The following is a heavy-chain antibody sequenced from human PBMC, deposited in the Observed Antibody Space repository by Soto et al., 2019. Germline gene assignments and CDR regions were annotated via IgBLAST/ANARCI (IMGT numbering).Heavy chain of an antibody. CDR2: TYYKSKWYN. Sequence: SQTLSLTCDISGDSVSSNSAGWNWIRQTPSRGLEWLGRTYYKSKWYNNYAVSVESRIAVNPDTSRNQFSLHLNSVTPDDTAVYYCARGSWDDVSGHYYMDVWGKGTKVTVSS. CDR1: GDSVSSNSAG. D-gene: IGHD1-1*01. CDR3: ARGSWDDVSGHYYMDV. V-gene: IGHV6-1*01. J-gene: IGHJ6*03.